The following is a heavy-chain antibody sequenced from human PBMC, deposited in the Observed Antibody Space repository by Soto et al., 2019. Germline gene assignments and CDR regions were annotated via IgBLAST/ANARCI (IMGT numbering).Heavy chain of an antibody. J-gene: IGHJ4*02. CDR1: GGSFSGYY. CDR2: INHSGST. D-gene: IGHD5-18*01. Sequence: QVQLQQWGAGLLKPSETLSLTCAVYGGSFSGYYWSWIRQPPGKGLAWIGEINHSGSTNYNPSLKSRVTISVDTSKNQFSLKLSSVTAADTAVYYCARRGYSYGYRAKLDYWGQGTLVTVSS. V-gene: IGHV4-34*01. CDR3: ARRGYSYGYRAKLDY.